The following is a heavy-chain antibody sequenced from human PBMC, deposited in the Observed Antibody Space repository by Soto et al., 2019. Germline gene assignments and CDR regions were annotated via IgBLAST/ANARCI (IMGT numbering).Heavy chain of an antibody. Sequence: SETLSLTCSVSGGTINSGDYFWSWIRQPPGKGLEWIGEIYHSGSTNYNPSLKSRVSISVDTSKNQFSLKLSSVTAADTAVYYCARGEDLTDYYYYGMDVWGQGTTVTVSS. CDR3: ARGEDLTDYYYYGMDV. V-gene: IGHV4-30-4*01. J-gene: IGHJ6*02. CDR1: GGTINSGDYF. D-gene: IGHD1-26*01. CDR2: IYHSGST.